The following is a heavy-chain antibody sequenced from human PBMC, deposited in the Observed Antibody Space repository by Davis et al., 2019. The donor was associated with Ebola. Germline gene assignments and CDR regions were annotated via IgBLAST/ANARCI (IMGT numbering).Heavy chain of an antibody. D-gene: IGHD3-16*02. V-gene: IGHV1-2*02. CDR3: AAVTWSDRDDFDY. CDR2: IYPSSGGT. CDR1: GYTFTGHY. Sequence: ASVKVSCKASGYTFTGHYIHWVRQAPGQGLEWMGWIYPSSGGTRYAQNFQGRVTITRDTSISTAYVELSGLRSDDTAIYFCAAVTWSDRDDFDYWGQGTLVTVSS. J-gene: IGHJ4*02.